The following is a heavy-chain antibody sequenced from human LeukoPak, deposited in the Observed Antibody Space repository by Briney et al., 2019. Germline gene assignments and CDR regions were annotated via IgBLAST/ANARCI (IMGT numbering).Heavy chain of an antibody. D-gene: IGHD6-13*01. J-gene: IGHJ4*02. Sequence: SETLSLTCAVSGYSISSSNWWGRIRQPPGKGLEWIGYIYYSGSTYYNPSLKSRVTMSVDTSKKQFSLKLSSVTAVDTAVYYCARIAGGRFYYFDYWGQGTLVTVSS. CDR2: IYYSGST. V-gene: IGHV4-28*01. CDR1: GYSISSSNW. CDR3: ARIAGGRFYYFDY.